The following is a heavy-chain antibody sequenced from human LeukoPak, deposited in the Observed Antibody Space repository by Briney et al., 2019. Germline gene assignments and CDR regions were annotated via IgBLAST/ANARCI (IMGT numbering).Heavy chain of an antibody. V-gene: IGHV4-59*08. CDR1: GESISSHC. Sequence: PSETLSLTCSVSGESISSHCWGWIRRPPGKGLEWLGCIYYSGSTNYNPSLRSRVTISVDTSKNHFSLKLSSVTAADTAVYYCARVRGLGVITPYFDYWGQRTLVTVSS. J-gene: IGHJ4*02. CDR2: IYYSGST. D-gene: IGHD3-16*02. CDR3: ARVRGLGVITPYFDY.